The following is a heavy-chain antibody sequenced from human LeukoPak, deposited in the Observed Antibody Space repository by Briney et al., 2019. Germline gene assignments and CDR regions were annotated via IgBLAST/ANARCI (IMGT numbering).Heavy chain of an antibody. CDR3: SRDSGYCSGGSCWYFDF. Sequence: ASVKVSCKASGYTFTGYYIHWVRQAPGQGLEWMGSNNPNSGGTNYAQKFQGRVTMTRDTSMSTAYMELSGLRSDDTAVYYCSRDSGYCSGGSCWYFDFWGQGTLVTVSA. J-gene: IGHJ4*02. V-gene: IGHV1-2*02. D-gene: IGHD2-15*01. CDR1: GYTFTGYY. CDR2: NNPNSGGT.